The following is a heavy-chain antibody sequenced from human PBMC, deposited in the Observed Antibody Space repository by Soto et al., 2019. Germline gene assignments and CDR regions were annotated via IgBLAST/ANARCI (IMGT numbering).Heavy chain of an antibody. V-gene: IGHV4-34*01. CDR1: GGSFSGYY. J-gene: IGHJ6*02. CDR3: STFSPNWNYSGMDV. Sequence: QVPLQQGGAGLLKPSATLSLTCAVSGGSFSGYYWSWIRQPPGKGLEWIGEINHSGSTNYSPSLKSRVTISVDTAKNHFSLKLSSVTAADTAVYYCSTFSPNWNYSGMDVWGQGTTVTVS. D-gene: IGHD1-1*01. CDR2: INHSGST.